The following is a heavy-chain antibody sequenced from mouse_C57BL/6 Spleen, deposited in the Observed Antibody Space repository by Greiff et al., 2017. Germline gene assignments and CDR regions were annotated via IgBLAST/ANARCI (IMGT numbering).Heavy chain of an antibody. CDR1: GFNIKDDY. V-gene: IGHV14-4*01. CDR2: IDPENGDT. CDR3: TTGLRRHYYAMDY. Sequence: EVKLVESGAELVRPGASVKLSCTASGFNIKDDYMHWVKQRPEQGLEWIGWIDPENGDTEYASKFQGKATITADTSSNTAYLQLSSLTSEDTAVYYCTTGLRRHYYAMDYWGQGTSVTVSS. D-gene: IGHD2-4*01. J-gene: IGHJ4*01.